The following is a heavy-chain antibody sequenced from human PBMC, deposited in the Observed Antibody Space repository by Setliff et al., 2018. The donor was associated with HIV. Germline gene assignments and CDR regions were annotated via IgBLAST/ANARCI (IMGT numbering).Heavy chain of an antibody. CDR3: ARGALLAVFDFDH. CDR2: INPLFNES. V-gene: IGHV1-69*13. Sequence: ASVKVSCKASGGNLRTYGVTWVRQAPGQGLEWMGGINPLFNESTYAEKFQGRVTITADENTNTAYMDLSSLRSGDTAVYFCARGALLAVFDFDHWGHGTLVTVSS. CDR1: GGNLRTYG. J-gene: IGHJ4*01. D-gene: IGHD3-3*02.